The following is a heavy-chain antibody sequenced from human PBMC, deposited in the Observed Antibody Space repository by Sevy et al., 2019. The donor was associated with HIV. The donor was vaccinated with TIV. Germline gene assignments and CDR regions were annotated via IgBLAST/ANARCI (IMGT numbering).Heavy chain of an antibody. CDR3: ARDCTSASCLWGLDV. CDR1: GFTFSNYW. CDR2: IERDGSER. J-gene: IGHJ6*02. Sequence: EGSLRLSCAASGFTFSNYWMTWVLQAPGKGLEWVANIERDGSERYYLASVKGRFTISRDNAKKSLYLQMNSLTAEDTAVYYCARDCTSASCLWGLDVWGQGTTVTVSS. V-gene: IGHV3-7*03. D-gene: IGHD2-8*02.